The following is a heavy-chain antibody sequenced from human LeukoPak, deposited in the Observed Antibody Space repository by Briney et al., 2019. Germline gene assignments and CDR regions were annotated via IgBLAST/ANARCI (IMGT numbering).Heavy chain of an antibody. V-gene: IGHV1-46*01. CDR1: GYTFTSYY. Sequence: ASVKVSCKASGYTFTSYYMHWVRQARGQGLEWMGIINPSGGSTSYAQKFQGRVTMTRDTSTSTVYMELSSLRSEDTAVYYCASSVRSPLGVAAAGFFDYWGQGTLVTVSS. CDR3: ASSVRSPLGVAAAGFFDY. D-gene: IGHD6-13*01. CDR2: INPSGGST. J-gene: IGHJ4*02.